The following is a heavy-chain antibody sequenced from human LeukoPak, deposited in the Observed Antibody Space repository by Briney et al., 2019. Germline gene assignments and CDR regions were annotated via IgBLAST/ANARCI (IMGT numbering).Heavy chain of an antibody. J-gene: IGHJ4*02. Sequence: GGSLRLSCAASGFTFSSYWVSWVRQAPGKGLEWVANIKQDGSEKYYVDSVKGRFTISRDNAKNSLYLQMNSLRAEDTAVYYCARGYSGSYCWGQGTLVTVSS. CDR2: IKQDGSEK. CDR1: GFTFSSYW. CDR3: ARGYSGSYC. D-gene: IGHD1-26*01. V-gene: IGHV3-7*01.